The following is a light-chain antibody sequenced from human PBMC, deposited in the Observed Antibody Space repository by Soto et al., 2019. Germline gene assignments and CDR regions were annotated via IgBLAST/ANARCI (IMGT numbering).Light chain of an antibody. J-gene: IGKJ1*01. CDR1: QSVTSNY. V-gene: IGKV3-20*01. CDR2: AAS. CDR3: QQYGSSPGT. Sequence: EIVLTQSPGTLPLSPGERATLSCRASQSVTSNYLAWYQQKPGQPPRLLLFAASIRDTGIPDRFSGSGSGTDFPLTIRRLESEDFAVYYCQQYGSSPGTFGQGTKVDI.